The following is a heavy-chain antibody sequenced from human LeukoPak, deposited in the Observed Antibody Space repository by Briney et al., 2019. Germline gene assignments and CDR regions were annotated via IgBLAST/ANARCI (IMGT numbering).Heavy chain of an antibody. CDR3: ANIVATSINYGMDV. CDR2: IRYDGSNK. CDR1: GFTFSSYS. J-gene: IGHJ6*02. D-gene: IGHD5-12*01. V-gene: IGHV3-30*02. Sequence: GGSLRLSCAASGFTFSSYSMNWVRQAPGKGLEWVAFIRYDGSNKYYADSVKGGFTISRDNSKNTLYLQMNSLRAEDTAVYYCANIVATSINYGMDVWGQGTTVTVSS.